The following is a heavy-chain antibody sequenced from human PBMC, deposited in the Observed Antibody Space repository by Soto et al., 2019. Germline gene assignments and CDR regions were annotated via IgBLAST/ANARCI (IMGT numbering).Heavy chain of an antibody. CDR3: ARDDTAAAVDYYYYGMDV. J-gene: IGHJ6*02. V-gene: IGHV3-30-3*01. CDR2: ISYDGSNK. Sequence: GGSLRLSCAASGFTFSSYAMHWVRKAPGKGLEWVAVISYDGSNKYYADSVKGRFTISRDNSKNTLYLQMNSLRAEDTAVYYCARDDTAAAVDYYYYGMDVWGQGTTVTVSS. CDR1: GFTFSSYA. D-gene: IGHD6-13*01.